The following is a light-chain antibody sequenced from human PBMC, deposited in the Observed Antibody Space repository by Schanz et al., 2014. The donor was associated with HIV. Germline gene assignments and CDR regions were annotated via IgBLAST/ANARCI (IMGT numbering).Light chain of an antibody. CDR2: DNT. V-gene: IGLV1-51*01. CDR3: SSYAGSNILWL. CDR1: SSNIGNNY. Sequence: QSVLTQPPSVSAAPGQMVTISCSGSSSNIGNNYVSWYQQLPGTAPKLLISDNTKRPSGIPDRFSGSKSGNTASLTVSGLQAEDEADYYCSSYAGSNILWLFGGGTKVTVL. J-gene: IGLJ3*02.